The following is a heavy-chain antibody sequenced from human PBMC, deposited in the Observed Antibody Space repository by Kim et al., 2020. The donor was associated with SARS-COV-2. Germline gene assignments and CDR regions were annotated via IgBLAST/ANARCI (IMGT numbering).Heavy chain of an antibody. CDR3: TRDWEEAVAGTNYYYGMDV. D-gene: IGHD6-19*01. CDR2: IRSKAYGGTT. V-gene: IGHV3-49*03. Sequence: GGSLRLSCTASGFTFGDYAMSWFRQAPGKGLEWVGFIRSKAYGGTTEYAASVKGRFTISRDDSKSIAYLQMNSLKTEDTAVYYCTRDWEEAVAGTNYYYGMDVWGQGTTVTVSS. J-gene: IGHJ6*02. CDR1: GFTFGDYA.